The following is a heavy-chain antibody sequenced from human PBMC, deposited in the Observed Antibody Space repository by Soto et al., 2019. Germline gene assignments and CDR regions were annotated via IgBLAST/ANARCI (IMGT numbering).Heavy chain of an antibody. V-gene: IGHV3-74*01. CDR3: AREGSGRSGSYYYYYYYMDD. CDR1: GFTFSSYW. D-gene: IGHD1-26*01. Sequence: GGSLRLSCAASGFTFSSYWMHWVRQAPGKGLVWVSRINSDGSSTSYADSVKGRFTISRDNAKNTLYLQMNSLRAEDTAVYYCAREGSGRSGSYYYYYYYMDDWGKGTTVTVSS. J-gene: IGHJ6*03. CDR2: INSDGSST.